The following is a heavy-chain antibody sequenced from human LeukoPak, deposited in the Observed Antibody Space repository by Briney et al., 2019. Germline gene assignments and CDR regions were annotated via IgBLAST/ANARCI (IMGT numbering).Heavy chain of an antibody. CDR3: ARHKVGSATVPAASFDY. V-gene: IGHV4-34*01. J-gene: IGHJ4*02. D-gene: IGHD2-2*01. CDR1: GGSFSGYY. CDR2: INHSGST. Sequence: TSETLSLTCTVSGGSFSGYYWSWIRQPPGKWLEWIGEINHSGSTNYNPSLKSRVTISIDTSKNQFSLRLSSVTAADTAVYYCARHKVGSATVPAASFDYWGQGILVTVSS.